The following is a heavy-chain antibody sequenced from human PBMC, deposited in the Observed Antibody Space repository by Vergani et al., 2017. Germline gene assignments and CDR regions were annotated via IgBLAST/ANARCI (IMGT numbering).Heavy chain of an antibody. Sequence: EVQLVQSGAEVKKPGESLKISCQISGYSFTNYWIGWVRQMPGKGLEWMGIIHPADSDTGYSPSFQGQVTISVDKSISTAYLQRSSLRASDSAMYYCARLCGRDSSGGKYFDYWGQGTLVTVSS. D-gene: IGHD3-22*01. CDR2: IHPADSDT. V-gene: IGHV5-51*01. CDR1: GYSFTNYW. J-gene: IGHJ4*02. CDR3: ARLCGRDSSGGKYFDY.